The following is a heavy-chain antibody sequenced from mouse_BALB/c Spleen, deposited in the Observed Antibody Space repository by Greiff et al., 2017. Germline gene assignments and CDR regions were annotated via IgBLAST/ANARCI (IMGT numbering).Heavy chain of an antibody. J-gene: IGHJ4*01. CDR2: IYPGNSDT. CDR3: TRIGDYRYDGGYAMDY. D-gene: IGHD2-14*01. V-gene: IGHV1-5*01. CDR1: GYSFTSYW. Sequence: DVQLQESGTVLARPGASVKMSCKASGYSFTSYWMHWVKQRPGQGLEWIGAIYPGNSDTSYNQKFKGKAKLTAVTSASTAYMELSSLTNEDSAVYYCTRIGDYRYDGGYAMDYWGQGTSVTVSS.